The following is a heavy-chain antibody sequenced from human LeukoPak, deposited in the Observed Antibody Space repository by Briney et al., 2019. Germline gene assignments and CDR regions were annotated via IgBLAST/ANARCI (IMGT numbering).Heavy chain of an antibody. D-gene: IGHD1-26*01. J-gene: IGHJ4*02. V-gene: IGHV4-4*07. CDR3: ARDTSDYSGSYFDY. CDR1: GDSINSNY. Sequence: SETLSLTCSVSGDSINSNYWSWIRQPAGKGLEWIGRIYTSGSTNYNPSLKSRVTISVDTSKNQFSLKLSSVTAADTAVYYCARDTSDYSGSYFDYWGQGTLVTVSS. CDR2: IYTSGST.